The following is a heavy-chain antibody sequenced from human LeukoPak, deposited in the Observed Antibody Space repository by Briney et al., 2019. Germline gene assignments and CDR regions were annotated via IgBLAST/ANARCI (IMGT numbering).Heavy chain of an antibody. J-gene: IGHJ4*02. CDR3: AKGLETDGGFDY. Sequence: GGSLRLSCAASGFTFSSYAMHWVRQAPGKGLEWVAVISYDGSNKYYADSVKGRFTISRDNSKNTLYLQMNSLRAEDTAVYYCAKGLETDGGFDYWGQGTLVTVSS. V-gene: IGHV3-30-3*01. CDR2: ISYDGSNK. D-gene: IGHD4-17*01. CDR1: GFTFSSYA.